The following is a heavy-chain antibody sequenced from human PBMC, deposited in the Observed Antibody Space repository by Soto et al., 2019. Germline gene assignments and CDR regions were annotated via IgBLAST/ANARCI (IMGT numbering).Heavy chain of an antibody. CDR3: ARALAGGYGHTTLDH. CDR1: GYTFNNFG. Sequence: QVQLVQSGGEVKKPGASVKVSCKASGYTFNNFGISWVRQAPGQGLEWMGWINAYNGNTNYAQNFQDRVTMTTDTSTNTAYMELRRLRSDDTAVYWCARALAGGYGHTTLDHWGQGALVTVSS. V-gene: IGHV1-18*04. D-gene: IGHD5-18*01. J-gene: IGHJ5*02. CDR2: INAYNGNT.